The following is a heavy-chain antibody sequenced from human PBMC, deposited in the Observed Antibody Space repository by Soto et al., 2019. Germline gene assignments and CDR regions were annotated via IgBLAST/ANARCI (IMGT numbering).Heavy chain of an antibody. D-gene: IGHD5-18*01. J-gene: IGHJ5*02. CDR2: INPSGGST. CDR1: GYTFTSYY. CDR3: ARGRGSYGPSRVWFDP. V-gene: IGHV1-46*01. Sequence: GASVKVSCKASGYTFTSYYMHWVRQAPGQGLEWMGIINPSGGSTSYAQKFQGRVTMTRDTSTSTVYMELSSLRSEDTAVYYCARGRGSYGPSRVWFDPWGQGTLVTVSS.